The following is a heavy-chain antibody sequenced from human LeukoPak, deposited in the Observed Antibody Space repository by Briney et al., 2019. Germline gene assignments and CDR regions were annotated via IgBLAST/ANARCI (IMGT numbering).Heavy chain of an antibody. CDR1: GGSISSYY. CDR2: IYYSGST. V-gene: IGHV4-59*08. Sequence: SETLSLTCTVSGGSISSYYWSWIRQPPGKGLEWIGYIYYSGSTNYNPSLKSRVTISVDTSKNQFPLKLSSVTAADTAVYYCARHGTNYDILTGYYRAGWFDPWGQGTLVTVSS. J-gene: IGHJ5*02. CDR3: ARHGTNYDILTGYYRAGWFDP. D-gene: IGHD3-9*01.